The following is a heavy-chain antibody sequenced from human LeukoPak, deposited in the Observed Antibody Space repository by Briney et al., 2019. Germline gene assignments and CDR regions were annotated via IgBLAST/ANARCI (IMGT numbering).Heavy chain of an antibody. D-gene: IGHD5-18*01. CDR3: ARDGAIQLWSFDY. CDR2: ISYDGSNK. J-gene: IGHJ4*02. CDR1: GFTFSSYA. Sequence: GGSLRLSCAASGFTFSSYAMHWVRQAPGKGLEWVAVISYDGSNKYYADSVKGRFTISRDNPKNTLYLQMNSLRAEDTAVYYCARDGAIQLWSFDYWGQGTLVTVSS. V-gene: IGHV3-30*04.